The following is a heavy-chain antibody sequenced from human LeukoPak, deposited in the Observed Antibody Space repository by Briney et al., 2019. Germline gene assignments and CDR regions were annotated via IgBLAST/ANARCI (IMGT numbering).Heavy chain of an antibody. V-gene: IGHV4-34*01. CDR1: GGSFSGYY. J-gene: IGHJ4*02. CDR2: INHSGST. D-gene: IGHD6-13*01. CDR3: ARVPNPRHSSSSFDY. Sequence: KPSETLSLTCAVYGGSFSGYYWSWIRQPPGKGLEWIGEINHSGSTNYNPSLKSRVTISVDTSKNQFSLKLSSVTAADTAAYYCARVPNPRHSSSSFDYWGQGTLVTVSS.